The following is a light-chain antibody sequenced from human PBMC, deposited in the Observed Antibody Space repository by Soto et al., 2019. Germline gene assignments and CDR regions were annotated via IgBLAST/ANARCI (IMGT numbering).Light chain of an antibody. CDR2: GAS. J-gene: IGKJ2*01. CDR3: QHYADSPHT. CDR1: QSVRSCS. V-gene: IGKV3-20*01. Sequence: EIVLTQSPVTLSLIPGEGATLSCRASQSVRSCSLAWYQQKPGQAPMLLIYGASSRATDIPDRFSGSGYGTDFILTISRLEPEDFAVYYCQHYADSPHTFGQGTKLEIK.